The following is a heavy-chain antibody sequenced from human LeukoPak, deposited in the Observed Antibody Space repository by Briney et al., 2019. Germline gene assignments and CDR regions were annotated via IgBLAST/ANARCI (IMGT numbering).Heavy chain of an antibody. V-gene: IGHV1-2*02. CDR3: ARDTGYSSSWYSY. Sequence: ASVKVSCKASGYTFTGYYMHWVRQAPGQGLEGMGWINPNSGGTNYAQKFHGRVTMTRDTSISTAYMELSRLRSDDTAVYYCARDTGYSSSWYSYWGQGTLVTVSS. CDR2: INPNSGGT. CDR1: GYTFTGYY. J-gene: IGHJ4*02. D-gene: IGHD6-13*01.